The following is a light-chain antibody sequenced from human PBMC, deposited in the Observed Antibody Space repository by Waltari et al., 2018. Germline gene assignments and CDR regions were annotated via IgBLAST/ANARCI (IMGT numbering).Light chain of an antibody. V-gene: IGLV2-14*01. CDR3: SSYTRVSASVV. J-gene: IGLJ2*01. CDR1: SSDIGGYNY. CDR2: DAC. Sequence: QSALTQPASVSGSPGQSITISCTGTSSDIGGYNYASWYHQHPGRPPKPIMYDACKRPSVVSVRFSGSKSGNTASLTISGLQAEDEADYYCSSYTRVSASVVFGGGTKLTVL.